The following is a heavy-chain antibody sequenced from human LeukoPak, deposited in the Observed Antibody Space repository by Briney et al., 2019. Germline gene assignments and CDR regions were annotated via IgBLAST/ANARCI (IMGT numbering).Heavy chain of an antibody. J-gene: IGHJ4*02. CDR3: AKSGRYCSGGSCYQEASLDY. Sequence: GGSLRLSCAAFGFTFSSYGMNWVRQAPGKGLEWISDISSTGSDIYYADSVKGRFTIFRDNAENSLYLQMNSLRAEDTAVYYCAKSGRYCSGGSCYQEASLDYWGQGTLVTVSS. CDR1: GFTFSSYG. CDR2: ISSTGSDI. D-gene: IGHD2-15*01. V-gene: IGHV3-48*03.